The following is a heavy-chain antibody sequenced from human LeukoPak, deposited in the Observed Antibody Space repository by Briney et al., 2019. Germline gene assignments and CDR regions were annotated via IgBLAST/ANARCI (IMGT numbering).Heavy chain of an antibody. CDR3: ARVGRATVTTSHFQH. J-gene: IGHJ1*01. V-gene: IGHV3-30-3*01. Sequence: PGGSLRLSCAASGFTFSTYSMHWVRQAPGKGLEWVAVISYDGSNKYYADSVKGRFTISRDNSKNTLYLQMNSLRAEDTAVYYCARVGRATVTTSHFQHWGQGTLVTVSS. CDR2: ISYDGSNK. D-gene: IGHD4-17*01. CDR1: GFTFSTYS.